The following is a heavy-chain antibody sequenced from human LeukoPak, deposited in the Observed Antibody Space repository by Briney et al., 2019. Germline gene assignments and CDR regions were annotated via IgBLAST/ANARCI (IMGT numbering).Heavy chain of an antibody. D-gene: IGHD6-6*01. V-gene: IGHV4-59*08. J-gene: IGHJ2*01. CDR3: ARGVKIEYSSSSRNWYFDR. CDR2: IYYSGST. CDR1: GGSISSYY. Sequence: SETLSLTCTVSGGSISSYYWGWIWQPPGKGLEWIGYIYYSGSTNYNPSLKSRVGTSKNQFSLKLSSVTAADTAVYYCARGVKIEYSSSSRNWYFDRWGRGTLVTVSS.